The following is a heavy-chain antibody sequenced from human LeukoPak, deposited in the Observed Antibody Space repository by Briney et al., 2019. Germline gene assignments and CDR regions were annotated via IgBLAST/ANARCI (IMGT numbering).Heavy chain of an antibody. V-gene: IGHV3-23*01. D-gene: IGHD6-6*01. Sequence: PGGSLRLSCAASGLTFSTYAISWVRQAPGRGLEWVSAISGGGAYTYYADSAKGRFTISGDYSKNTLYLQMNGLRAEDTAVYYCASYTSSSAHSNWGQGTLVTVSS. CDR1: GLTFSTYA. CDR3: ASYTSSSAHSN. J-gene: IGHJ4*02. CDR2: ISGGGAYT.